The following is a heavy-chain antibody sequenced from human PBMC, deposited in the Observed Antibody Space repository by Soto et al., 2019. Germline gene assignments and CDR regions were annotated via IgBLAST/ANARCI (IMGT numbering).Heavy chain of an antibody. CDR2: IYYSGST. Sequence: SETLSLTCTVSGGSISSYYWSWIRQPPGKGLEWIGYIYYSGSTNYNPSLKSRVTISVDTSKNQFSLKLSSVTAADTAVYYCARDLGIGYCSGGSCYHYWGLGTLVTVSS. CDR1: GGSISSYY. D-gene: IGHD2-15*01. V-gene: IGHV4-59*01. CDR3: ARDLGIGYCSGGSCYHY. J-gene: IGHJ4*02.